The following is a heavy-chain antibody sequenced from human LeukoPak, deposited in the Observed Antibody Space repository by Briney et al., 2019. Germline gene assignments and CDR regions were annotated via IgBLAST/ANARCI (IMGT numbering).Heavy chain of an antibody. Sequence: GGSLRLSCAASGFTFSSYAMHWVRQAPGKGLEWVAVISYDGSNKYYADSVKGRFTISRDNSKNTLYLQMNSLRAEDTAVYYCARERRSYGVVVAATGLDPWGQGTLSPSPQ. V-gene: IGHV3-30*04. CDR1: GFTFSSYA. D-gene: IGHD2-15*01. CDR2: ISYDGSNK. CDR3: ARERRSYGVVVAATGLDP. J-gene: IGHJ5*02.